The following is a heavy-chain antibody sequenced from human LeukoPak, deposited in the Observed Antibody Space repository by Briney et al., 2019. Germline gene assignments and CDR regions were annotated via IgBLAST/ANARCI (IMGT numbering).Heavy chain of an antibody. V-gene: IGHV3-23*01. J-gene: IGHJ6*02. D-gene: IGHD1-26*01. CDR1: GFTFSSYA. CDR2: ISGSGGST. CDR3: AKGEATEIYYYYYGMDV. Sequence: GASPRLSCAASGFTFSSYAMSWVRQAPGKGLEWVSAISGSGGSTYYADSVKGRFTISRDNSKNTLYLQMNSLRAEDTAVYYCAKGEATEIYYYYYGMDVWGQGTTVTVSS.